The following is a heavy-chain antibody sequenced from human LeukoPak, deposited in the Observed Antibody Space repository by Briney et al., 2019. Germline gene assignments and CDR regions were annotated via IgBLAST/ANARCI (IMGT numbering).Heavy chain of an antibody. V-gene: IGHV3-23*01. CDR1: GFTFSSFT. J-gene: IGHJ4*02. D-gene: IGHD4/OR15-4a*01. CDR2: MSGSGRST. Sequence: GGSLRLSCAASGFTFSSFTMSWVRQAPGKGLEWVSAMSGSGRSTYYADSVKGRFTISRDNSKNTLYLQMNSLRAEDTAVYYCARRAGAYSHPYDYWGQGTLVTVSS. CDR3: ARRAGAYSHPYDY.